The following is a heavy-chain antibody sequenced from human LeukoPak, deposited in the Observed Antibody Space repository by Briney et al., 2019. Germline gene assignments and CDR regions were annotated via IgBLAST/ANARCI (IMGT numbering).Heavy chain of an antibody. Sequence: GGSLRLSCIASGFTFSNYGMSWVRQAPGKGLEWVSIISGSGGRTLHAGSVKGRFTVSRDNSKNTVYLQMNSLRAEDTAVYYCAKDLRNIRTRADLQMNWGQGTLVIVSS. CDR2: ISGSGGRT. V-gene: IGHV3-23*01. J-gene: IGHJ4*01. CDR1: GFTFSNYG. D-gene: IGHD2/OR15-2a*01. CDR3: AKDLRNIRTRADLQMN.